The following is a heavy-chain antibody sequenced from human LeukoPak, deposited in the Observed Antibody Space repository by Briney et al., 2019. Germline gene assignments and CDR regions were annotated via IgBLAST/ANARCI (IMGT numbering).Heavy chain of an antibody. CDR2: INSDGSST. D-gene: IGHD4-23*01. Sequence: GGSLRLSCAASGFTFSSYWMHWVRQAPGKGLVWVSRINSDGSSTSYADSVKGRFTISRDNAKNSLYLQMNSLRAEDTALYYCAKDYRTVVTFTLDYWGQGTLVTVSS. CDR1: GFTFSSYW. CDR3: AKDYRTVVTFTLDY. J-gene: IGHJ4*02. V-gene: IGHV3-74*01.